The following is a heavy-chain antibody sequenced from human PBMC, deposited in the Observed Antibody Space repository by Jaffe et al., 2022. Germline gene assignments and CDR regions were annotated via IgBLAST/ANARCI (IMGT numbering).Heavy chain of an antibody. CDR3: AKSIRSPRAGSSSWYGTHFDY. V-gene: IGHV3-23*01. CDR2: ISGSGGST. D-gene: IGHD6-13*01. CDR1: GFTFSSYA. J-gene: IGHJ4*02. Sequence: EVQLLESGGGLVQPGGSLRLSCAASGFTFSSYAMSWVRQAPGKGLEWVSAISGSGGSTYYADSVKGRFTISRDNSKNTLYLQMNSLRAEDTAVYYCAKSIRSPRAGSSSWYGTHFDYWGQGTLVTVSS.